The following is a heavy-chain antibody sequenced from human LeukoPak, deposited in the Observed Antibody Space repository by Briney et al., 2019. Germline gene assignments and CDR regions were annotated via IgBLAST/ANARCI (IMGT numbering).Heavy chain of an antibody. V-gene: IGHV3-7*01. CDR3: ARDRDRSAWWDDAFDI. D-gene: IGHD6-19*01. Sequence: GGSLRLSCAASGFTFSSYWMSWVRQAPGKGLEWVANIKQDGSEKYYVDSVKGRFTISRDNAKNSLYLQMNSLRAEDTAVYYCARDRDRSAWWDDAFDIWGQGTMVTVSS. CDR1: GFTFSSYW. CDR2: IKQDGSEK. J-gene: IGHJ3*02.